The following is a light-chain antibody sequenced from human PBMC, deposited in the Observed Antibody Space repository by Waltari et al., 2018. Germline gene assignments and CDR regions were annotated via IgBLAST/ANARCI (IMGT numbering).Light chain of an antibody. CDR2: HAS. J-gene: IGKJ4*01. CDR3: QQRANWPPLT. Sequence: EIVLTQSPATRSLSPGERATLPCRASLSVSNFLAWYQQKPGQAPRLIIYHASSRATGIPARFSGRGSGTDFTLTISSLEPGDSAVYYCQQRANWPPLTFGGGTRVEI. V-gene: IGKV3-11*01. CDR1: LSVSNF.